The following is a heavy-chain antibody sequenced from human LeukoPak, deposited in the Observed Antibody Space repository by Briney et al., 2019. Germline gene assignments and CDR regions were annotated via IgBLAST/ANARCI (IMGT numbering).Heavy chain of an antibody. D-gene: IGHD1-20*01. V-gene: IGHV3-11*01. CDR3: ARFGITGTTIAFDY. J-gene: IGHJ4*02. CDR2: ISSSGSTI. CDR1: GFTFSDYY. Sequence: GGSLRLSCAASGFTFSDYYMSWIRQAPGKGLEWVSYISSSGSTIYYADSVKGRFTIARDNAKNSLYLQMNSLRAEATAVYYCARFGITGTTIAFDYWGQGTLVTVSS.